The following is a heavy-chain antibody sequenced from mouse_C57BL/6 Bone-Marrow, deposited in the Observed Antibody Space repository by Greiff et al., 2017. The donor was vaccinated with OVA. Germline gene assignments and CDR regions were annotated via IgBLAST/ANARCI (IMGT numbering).Heavy chain of an antibody. J-gene: IGHJ1*03. Sequence: EVKLVESGGGLVQPGGSLKLSCAASGFTFSDYGMAWVRQAPRKGPAWVAFISNLAYSIYYADTVTGRFTISRENAKNTLYLEMSSLRSEDTAMYYCARDYYGGDFDVWGTGTTVTVSS. CDR2: ISNLAYSI. D-gene: IGHD1-1*01. CDR1: GFTFSDYG. CDR3: ARDYYGGDFDV. V-gene: IGHV5-15*01.